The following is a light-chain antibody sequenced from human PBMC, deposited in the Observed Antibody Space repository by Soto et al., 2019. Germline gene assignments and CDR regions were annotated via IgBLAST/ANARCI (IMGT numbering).Light chain of an antibody. Sequence: DIQMTQSPSSLSASVGDRVTITCRCRQGSSSYLAWYQQKPGKAPKLLIYAASTLQSGVPSRFSGSGSGTEFTLTISSLQPEDFATYYCQQLNSYSITFGQGTRLEIK. V-gene: IGKV1-9*01. J-gene: IGKJ5*01. CDR3: QQLNSYSIT. CDR1: QGSSSY. CDR2: AAS.